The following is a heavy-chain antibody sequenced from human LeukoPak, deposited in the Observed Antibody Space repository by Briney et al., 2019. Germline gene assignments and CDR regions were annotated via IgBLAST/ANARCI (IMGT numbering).Heavy chain of an antibody. CDR3: ARWGYCSGGSCYSRGNYYYGMDV. CDR2: INPSGGST. Sequence: GASVKVSCNASGYTFTSYYMHWVRQAPGQGLEWMGIINPSGGSTSYAQKFQGRVTMTRDTSTSTVYMELSSLRSEDTAVYYCARWGYCSGGSCYSRGNYYYGMDVWGQGTTVTVSS. CDR1: GYTFTSYY. V-gene: IGHV1-46*01. J-gene: IGHJ6*02. D-gene: IGHD2-15*01.